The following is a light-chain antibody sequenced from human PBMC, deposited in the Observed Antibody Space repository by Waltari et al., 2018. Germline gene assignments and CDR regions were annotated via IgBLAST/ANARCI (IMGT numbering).Light chain of an antibody. Sequence: DIVMTQTPLSLPVTPGEPASISCRSSQSLLDSDGYTHLHWYLQKPGQSPQLLIYLGSNRASGVPDRFSGSGSGTDFTLKISRVEAEDVGVYYCMQTQQTPFTFGPGTKLDIK. CDR2: LGS. J-gene: IGKJ3*01. V-gene: IGKV2-28*01. CDR1: QSLLDSDGYTH. CDR3: MQTQQTPFT.